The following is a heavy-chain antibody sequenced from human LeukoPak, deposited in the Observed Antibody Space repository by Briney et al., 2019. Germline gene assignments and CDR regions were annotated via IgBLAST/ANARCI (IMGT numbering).Heavy chain of an antibody. Sequence: PSETLSLTCTVSGGSISSSSYYWDWIRQPPGKGLEWIGSIYYSGSTYYNPSLKSRVTISVDTSKNQFSLKLTYVTAADTAVYYCARRPIRTSATYFFDYWGQGTLVTVSS. CDR3: ARRPIRTSATYFFDY. CDR2: IYYSGST. V-gene: IGHV4-39*01. CDR1: GGSISSSSYY. J-gene: IGHJ4*02. D-gene: IGHD2-8*02.